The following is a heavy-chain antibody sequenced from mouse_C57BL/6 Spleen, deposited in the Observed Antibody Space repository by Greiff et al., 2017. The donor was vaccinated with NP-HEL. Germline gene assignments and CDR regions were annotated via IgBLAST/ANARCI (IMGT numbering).Heavy chain of an antibody. CDR1: GYTFTEYT. V-gene: IGHV1-62-2*01. Sequence: QVQLQQSGAELVKPGASVKLSCKASGYTFTEYTIHWVKQRSGQGLEWIGWFYPGSGSITYNEKFKDKATLTADKSSSTVYMELSRLTSEDSAVYFCARHEKEDYYGCYWYFDVWGTGTTVTVSS. CDR2: FYPGSGSI. D-gene: IGHD1-1*01. J-gene: IGHJ1*03. CDR3: ARHEKEDYYGCYWYFDV.